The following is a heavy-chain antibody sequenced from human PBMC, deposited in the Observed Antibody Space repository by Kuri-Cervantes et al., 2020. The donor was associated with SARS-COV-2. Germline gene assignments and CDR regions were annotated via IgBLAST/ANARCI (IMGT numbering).Heavy chain of an antibody. CDR3: AVGGLEGRFDP. V-gene: IGHV4-34*01. CDR1: GGSFSSYY. J-gene: IGHJ5*02. CDR2: INHSGSS. D-gene: IGHD3-16*01. Sequence: SETLSLTCAVYGGSFSSYYWSWIRQPPGKGLEWIGEINHSGSSNYNPSLRSRVAISVDTSKNQFSLQPNFVTPEDTAVYYCAVGGLEGRFDPWGQGTLVTVSS.